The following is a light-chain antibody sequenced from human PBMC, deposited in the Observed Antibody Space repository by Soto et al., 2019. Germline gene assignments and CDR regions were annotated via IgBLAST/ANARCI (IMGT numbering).Light chain of an antibody. Sequence: QSVLTQPASVSGSPGQSITISCTGTSSDVGSYNLVSWYQQHPGKAPNLMIYEGSKRPSGVSNRFSGSKSGNTASLTISGLQAEDEAAYYCCSYAGSSTLVVGGGTKLTVL. CDR2: EGS. CDR1: SSDVGSYNL. CDR3: CSYAGSSTLV. J-gene: IGLJ2*01. V-gene: IGLV2-23*01.